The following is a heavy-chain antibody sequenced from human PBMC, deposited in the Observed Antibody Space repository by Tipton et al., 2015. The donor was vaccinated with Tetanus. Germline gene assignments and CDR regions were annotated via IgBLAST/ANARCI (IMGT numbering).Heavy chain of an antibody. CDR1: GYTFTSYF. V-gene: IGHV1-46*01. CDR2: INPSGGRT. D-gene: IGHD3-3*01. Sequence: SGASVNVSCKASGYTFTSYFMQWVRQAPGQGLEWMGIINPSGGRTNYVQKFQGRLTMTRDKSTSTVYMELSSLRSEDTAVYYCASWSQVESFDIWGQGTMVTVSS. CDR3: ASWSQVESFDI. J-gene: IGHJ3*02.